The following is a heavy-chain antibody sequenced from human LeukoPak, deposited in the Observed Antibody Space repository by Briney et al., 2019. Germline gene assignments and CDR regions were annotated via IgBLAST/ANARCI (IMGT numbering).Heavy chain of an antibody. V-gene: IGHV1-18*01. J-gene: IGHJ3*01. CDR2: ISVYNNYT. D-gene: IGHD3-3*01. CDR3: AKTHFRITVFGVIAPNSFDV. CDR1: GYTFTDFG. Sequence: ASVTVSFKASGYTFTDFGVSWVRQAPGQGLEWMGWISVYNNYTNYARNFQDRVTITADTTTSKDYMELKSVSCEDTAMYFCAKTHFRITVFGVIAPNSFDVWGQGTMVTVSS.